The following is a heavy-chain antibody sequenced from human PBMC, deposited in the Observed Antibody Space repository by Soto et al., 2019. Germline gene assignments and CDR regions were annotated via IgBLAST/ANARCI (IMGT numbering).Heavy chain of an antibody. Sequence: PSETLSLTCAVSGGSISSGGYSWSWIRQPPGKGLEWIGYIYHSGSTYYNPSLKSRVTMSVDTSKNQFSLKMNSVTAADTAVYYCATSFGDYLDYFDYWGQGTLVTVSS. D-gene: IGHD4-17*01. CDR2: IYHSGST. CDR3: ATSFGDYLDYFDY. V-gene: IGHV4-30-2*03. CDR1: GGSISSGGYS. J-gene: IGHJ4*02.